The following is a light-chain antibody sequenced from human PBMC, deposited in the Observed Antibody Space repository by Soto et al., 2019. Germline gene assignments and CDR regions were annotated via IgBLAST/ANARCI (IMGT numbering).Light chain of an antibody. Sequence: QSALTQPASVSGSPGQSITISCTGTSSDVESYNLVSWYQQHPGKAPRLMIYEASKRPSGVSNRFSGSESDNTASLTISGLQAEDAADYYCCSYTGRPIFVLFGGGTKLTVL. CDR1: SSDVESYNL. CDR2: EAS. J-gene: IGLJ2*01. V-gene: IGLV2-23*01. CDR3: CSYTGRPIFVL.